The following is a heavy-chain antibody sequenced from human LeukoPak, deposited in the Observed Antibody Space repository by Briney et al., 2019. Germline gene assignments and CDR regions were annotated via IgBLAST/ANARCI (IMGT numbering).Heavy chain of an antibody. V-gene: IGHV4-4*07. J-gene: IGHJ5*02. D-gene: IGHD6-13*01. CDR1: GGSISSYY. Sequence: PSETLSLTCTVSGGSISSYYWSWIRQPAGKGLEWIGRIYTSGSTNYNPSLKSRVTMSVDTSKNQFSLKLSSVTAADTAVYYCARVREQQLVLSGWFDPWGQGTLVTVSS. CDR2: IYTSGST. CDR3: ARVREQQLVLSGWFDP.